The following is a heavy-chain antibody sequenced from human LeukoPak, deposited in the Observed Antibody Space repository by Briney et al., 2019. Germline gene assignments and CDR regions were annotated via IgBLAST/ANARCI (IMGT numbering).Heavy chain of an antibody. D-gene: IGHD2/OR15-2a*01. J-gene: IGHJ3*02. CDR3: ASASLNIYAFDI. Sequence: SETLSLTCTVSLGSISSYYWSWIRQPPGKGLEWIGYIYYSGSTKYKPSLKSRATISVHTSKNQFSLELSSVTSADTAVYYCASASLNIYAFDIWGQGTMVTVSS. CDR1: LGSISSYY. CDR2: IYYSGST. V-gene: IGHV4-59*01.